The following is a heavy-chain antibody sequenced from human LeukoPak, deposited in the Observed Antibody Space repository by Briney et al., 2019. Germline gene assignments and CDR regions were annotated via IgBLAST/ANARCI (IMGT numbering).Heavy chain of an antibody. CDR1: GFTFDDYA. CDR2: ISWNSGSI. D-gene: IGHD5-18*01. CDR3: AQDRLYSYTWTFLDY. V-gene: IGHV3-9*01. Sequence: PGRSLRLSCAASGFTFDDYAMHWVRQAPVKVLEWVSGISWNSGSIGYADSVKGRFTISRDNAKNSLYLQMNSLRAEDTALYYCAQDRLYSYTWTFLDYWGQGTLVTVSS. J-gene: IGHJ4*02.